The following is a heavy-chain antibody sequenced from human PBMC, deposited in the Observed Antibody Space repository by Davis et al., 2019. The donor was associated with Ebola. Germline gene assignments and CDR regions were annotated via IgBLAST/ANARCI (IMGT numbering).Heavy chain of an antibody. Sequence: GESLKISCAASGFTFSSYWMHWVRQAPGKGLVWVSRINSDGSSTSYANSVKGRFTISRDNAKNTLYLQMNSLRAEDTAVYYCARDFPTVDYWGQGTLVTVSS. CDR2: INSDGSST. CDR1: GFTFSSYW. J-gene: IGHJ4*02. V-gene: IGHV3-74*01. CDR3: ARDFPTVDY.